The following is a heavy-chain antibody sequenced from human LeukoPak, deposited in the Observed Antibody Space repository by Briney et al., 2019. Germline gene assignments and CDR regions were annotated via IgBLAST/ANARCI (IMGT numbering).Heavy chain of an antibody. J-gene: IGHJ6*02. Sequence: ASVKVSCKASGGTFSSYAISWVRQATGQGLEWMGWMNPNSGNTGYAQKFQGRVTMTRNTSISTAYMELSSLRSEDTAVYYCASYAVTTYYYYYGMDVWGQGTTVTVSS. CDR1: GGTFSSYA. CDR3: ASYAVTTYYYYYGMDV. CDR2: MNPNSGNT. V-gene: IGHV1-8*02. D-gene: IGHD4-17*01.